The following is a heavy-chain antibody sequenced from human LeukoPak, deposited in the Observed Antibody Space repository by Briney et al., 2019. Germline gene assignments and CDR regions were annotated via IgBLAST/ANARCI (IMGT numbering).Heavy chain of an antibody. CDR2: ISYDGTNK. CDR1: GFTFRSYG. D-gene: IGHD4-17*01. J-gene: IGHJ6*02. CDR3: AKDSRTYGDYPNYYYGMDV. V-gene: IGHV3-30*18. Sequence: GSLRLSCAASGFTFRSYGMHWVRQAPGKGLEWVAVISYDGTNKHYADSVKGRFTISRDNSKNTLYLQMNSLRAEDTAVYYCAKDSRTYGDYPNYYYGMDVWGQGTTVTVSS.